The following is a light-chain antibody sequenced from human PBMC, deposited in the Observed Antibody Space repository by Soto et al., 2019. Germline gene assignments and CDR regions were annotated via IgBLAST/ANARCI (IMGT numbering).Light chain of an antibody. V-gene: IGLV2-14*01. Sequence: QPASVSGSPGQSITISCTGTSSDVGNYKYVSWYQQHPGKAPKLMIYEVSNRPSGVSNRFSGSKSGNTASLTISGLQAEDETDYYCFSYTSSGTYVFGTGTKVTVL. CDR3: FSYTSSGTYV. CDR2: EVS. J-gene: IGLJ1*01. CDR1: SSDVGNYKY.